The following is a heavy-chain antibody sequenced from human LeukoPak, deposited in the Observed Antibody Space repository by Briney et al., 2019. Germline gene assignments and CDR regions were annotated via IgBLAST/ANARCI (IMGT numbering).Heavy chain of an antibody. CDR3: ARRIYYDNSGYRY. Sequence: GGYLRLSRADSGFAVFDYSMSWVREAPGDGLMRSSYITPRVNAIYYTDSVTGRFTISRDNAKNSLYLQMNSLRAEDTAVYYCARRIYYDNSGYRYWGQGTLVTACS. J-gene: IGHJ4*02. V-gene: IGHV3-11*04. CDR2: ITPRVNAI. CDR1: GFAVFDYS. D-gene: IGHD3-22*01.